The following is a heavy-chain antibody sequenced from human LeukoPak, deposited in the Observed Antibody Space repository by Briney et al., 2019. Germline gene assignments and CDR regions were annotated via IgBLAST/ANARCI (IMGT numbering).Heavy chain of an antibody. D-gene: IGHD2-8*01. J-gene: IGHJ4*02. Sequence: SETLSLTCTVSAYSISSGYYWGWIRQPPGKGLEWIGSIYHSGNTYYNPSLKSRVTISVDTIKNQFSLKLSSVTAADTAVYFCARRRAPNSYYFDYWGQGTLVTVSS. CDR3: ARRRAPNSYYFDY. CDR1: AYSISSGYY. V-gene: IGHV4-38-2*02. CDR2: IYHSGNT.